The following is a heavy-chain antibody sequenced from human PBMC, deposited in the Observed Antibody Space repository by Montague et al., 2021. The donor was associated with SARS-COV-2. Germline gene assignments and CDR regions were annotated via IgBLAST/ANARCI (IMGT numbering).Heavy chain of an antibody. V-gene: IGHV4-59*01. CDR1: GDSISTSY. CDR3: VRADRRDPDTPHLYYCKGMDL. Sequence: SETLSLTCTVSGDSISTSYWAWIRQPPGKGLEWIGYVYYSGSSSYNSSLKSRVTISVDTSKNQVSLNLRSVTAADTAVYFCVRADRRDPDTPHLYYCKGMDLWGRGTTVTVSS. D-gene: IGHD2-15*01. CDR2: VYYSGSS. J-gene: IGHJ6*02.